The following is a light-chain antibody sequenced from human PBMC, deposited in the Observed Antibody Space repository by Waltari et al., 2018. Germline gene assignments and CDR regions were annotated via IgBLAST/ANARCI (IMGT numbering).Light chain of an antibody. V-gene: IGKV3-15*01. Sequence: EVVMTQSPATLSVSPGERVTLSCRASQSVGYNLAWFQQQPGQAPRHLIYGASTRATDIPDRFSGSGSGTAFTLTISSLQSEDFANYYCPQYNNWQITFGQGTRLDLK. CDR2: GAS. CDR3: PQYNNWQIT. J-gene: IGKJ5*01. CDR1: QSVGYN.